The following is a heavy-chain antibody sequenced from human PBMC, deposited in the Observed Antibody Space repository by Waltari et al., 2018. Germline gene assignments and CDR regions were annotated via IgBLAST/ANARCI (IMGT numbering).Heavy chain of an antibody. J-gene: IGHJ4*02. D-gene: IGHD6-6*01. CDR3: AKEASRGSRARIYYFDY. Sequence: EVQLLESGGGLVQPGGSLRLSCAASGFTFSSYAMSWVRQAPGKGLEWVSAISGSGGSTYYADSVKGRFTISRDNSKNTLYLQMNSLRAEDTAVYYCAKEASRGSRARIYYFDYWGQGTLVTVSS. V-gene: IGHV3-23*01. CDR1: GFTFSSYA. CDR2: ISGSGGST.